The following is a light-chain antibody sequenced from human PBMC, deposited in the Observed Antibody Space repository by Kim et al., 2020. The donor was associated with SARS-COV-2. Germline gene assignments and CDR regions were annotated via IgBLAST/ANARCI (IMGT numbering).Light chain of an antibody. V-gene: IGLV3-21*04. J-gene: IGLJ3*02. CDR2: YDS. CDR1: DIGSKS. CDR3: QVWDSSSDHWV. Sequence: APGKTARSNCGGNDIGSKSVHWYQQKPGQAPVLVIYYDSDRHSGIPERFSGSNSGNTATLTISRVEAGDEADYYWQVWDSSSDHWVFGGGTQVTVL.